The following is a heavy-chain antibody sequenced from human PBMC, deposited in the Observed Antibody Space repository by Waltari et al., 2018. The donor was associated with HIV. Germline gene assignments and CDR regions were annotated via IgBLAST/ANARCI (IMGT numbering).Heavy chain of an antibody. J-gene: IGHJ6*02. D-gene: IGHD2-8*01. CDR3: ASRTKGYCPSGLCLNIDV. CDR2: MNPNSGNA. Sequence: QEDLVQAGAEVKKFGASVKVSCKAIGTTCSTHELHWVRQAAGQGREWVGWMNPNSGNAVYAQKFQGRVTMTRNSSTSTAYMELSGLTSEDTAVYYCASRTKGYCPSGLCLNIDVWGQGTTVTVSS. CDR1: GTTCSTHE. V-gene: IGHV1-8*02.